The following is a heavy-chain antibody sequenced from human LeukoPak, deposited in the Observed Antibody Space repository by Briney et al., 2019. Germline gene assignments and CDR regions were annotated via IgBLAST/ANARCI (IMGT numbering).Heavy chain of an antibody. CDR2: IYYSGST. Sequence: PSETLSLTCTVSGGSISSYYWSWIRQPPGKGLEWIGYIYYSGSTNYNPSLKSRVTISVDTSKNQFSLKLSSVTAADTAVYYCARSGRYCDFWSGYYPYFDYWGQGTLVTVSS. V-gene: IGHV4-59*01. D-gene: IGHD3-3*01. CDR3: ARSGRYCDFWSGYYPYFDY. CDR1: GGSISSYY. J-gene: IGHJ4*02.